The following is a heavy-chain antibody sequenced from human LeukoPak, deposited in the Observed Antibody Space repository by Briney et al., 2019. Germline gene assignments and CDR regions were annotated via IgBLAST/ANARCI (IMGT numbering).Heavy chain of an antibody. J-gene: IGHJ6*02. CDR3: ATTPYDYGDYGGFYYGMDV. Sequence: GESLQISCQGSGYSFTSYWIGWVRQMPGKGLEWMGIIYPGDSDTRYSPSFQGQVTISADKSISTAYLQWSSLKASDTAMYYCATTPYDYGDYGGFYYGMDVWGQGTTVTVSS. CDR1: GYSFTSYW. V-gene: IGHV5-51*01. CDR2: IYPGDSDT. D-gene: IGHD4-17*01.